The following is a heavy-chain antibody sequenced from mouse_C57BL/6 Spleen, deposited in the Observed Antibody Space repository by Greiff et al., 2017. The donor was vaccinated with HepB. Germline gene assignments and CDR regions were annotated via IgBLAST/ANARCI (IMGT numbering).Heavy chain of an antibody. Sequence: QVQLQQPGAELVKPGASVKLSCKASGYTFTSYWMQWVKQRPGQGLEWIGEIDPSDSYTNYNQKFKGKATLTGDTSSSTAYMQLSSLTSEDSAVYYCARSFDYGSSLDYWGQGTTLTVSS. D-gene: IGHD1-1*01. J-gene: IGHJ2*01. V-gene: IGHV1-50*01. CDR3: ARSFDYGSSLDY. CDR1: GYTFTSYW. CDR2: IDPSDSYT.